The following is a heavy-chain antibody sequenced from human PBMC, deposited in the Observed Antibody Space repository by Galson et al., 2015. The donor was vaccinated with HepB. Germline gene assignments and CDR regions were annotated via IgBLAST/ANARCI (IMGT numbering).Heavy chain of an antibody. CDR3: AKGRDFDFWTGYYFVY. D-gene: IGHD3-3*01. Sequence: SLRLSCAASGFTFSSYAMRWVRQAPGKGLEWVSHLSGSGGSTYYADSVKGRFTISRDNSKNTLYLQMNSLRAEDTAVYYCAKGRDFDFWTGYYFVYWGQGTLVTVSS. J-gene: IGHJ4*02. V-gene: IGHV3-23*01. CDR2: LSGSGGST. CDR1: GFTFSSYA.